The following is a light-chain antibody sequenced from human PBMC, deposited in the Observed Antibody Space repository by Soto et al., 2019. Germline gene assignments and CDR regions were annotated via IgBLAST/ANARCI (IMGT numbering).Light chain of an antibody. CDR3: QHFGGTTFN. CDR1: QSVRSSY. Sequence: EIVMTQSPATLSVSPGERATLSCRASQSVRSSYLAWYQQKPGQAPRLLIYGASTRATGIPDRFSGSGSGTHFTLTISRLEPGDFAVYYCQHFGGTTFNFGQGTRLEIK. J-gene: IGKJ5*01. V-gene: IGKV3-20*01. CDR2: GAS.